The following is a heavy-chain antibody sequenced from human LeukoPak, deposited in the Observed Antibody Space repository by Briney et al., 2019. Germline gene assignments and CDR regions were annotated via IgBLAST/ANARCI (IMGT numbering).Heavy chain of an antibody. V-gene: IGHV1-24*01. CDR2: FDPEDGET. J-gene: IGHJ5*02. CDR1: GYTLTELS. CDR3: ATVMWYSVAVNGDWFAP. Sequence: ASVKVSCKVSGYTLTELSMHWVRQAPGKGLEWMGGFDPEDGETIYAQKFQGRVTMTEDTSTDTAYMELSSLRSEDTAVYYCATVMWYSVAVNGDWFAPWGQGTLVTVSS. D-gene: IGHD6-19*01.